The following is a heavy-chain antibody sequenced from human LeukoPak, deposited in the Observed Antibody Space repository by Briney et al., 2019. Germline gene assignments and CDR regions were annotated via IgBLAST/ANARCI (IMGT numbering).Heavy chain of an antibody. CDR3: ARGLYGSGSYYNSDY. CDR1: GGTFSSYA. J-gene: IGHJ4*02. V-gene: IGHV1-69*06. Sequence: ASVKVSCKASGGTFSSYAISWVRQAPGQGLEWMGGIIPIFGTANYAQKFQGRVTITAGKSTSTAYMELSSLRSEDTAVYYCARGLYGSGSYYNSDYWGQGTLVTVSS. CDR2: IIPIFGTA. D-gene: IGHD3-10*01.